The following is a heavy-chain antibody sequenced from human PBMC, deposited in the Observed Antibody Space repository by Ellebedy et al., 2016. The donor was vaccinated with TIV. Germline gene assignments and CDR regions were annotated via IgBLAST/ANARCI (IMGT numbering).Heavy chain of an antibody. CDR1: GFTFSNAW. CDR2: IKSKTDGGTA. Sequence: GESLKISCAASGFTFSNAWMSWVRQAPGKGLEWVGRIKSKTDGGTADYAAPVKGRFTISRDDSENTLYLQINGLKTEDTAVYYCTRYSGYASSWGQGTLVTVSS. V-gene: IGHV3-15*01. D-gene: IGHD5-12*01. CDR3: TRYSGYASS. J-gene: IGHJ5*02.